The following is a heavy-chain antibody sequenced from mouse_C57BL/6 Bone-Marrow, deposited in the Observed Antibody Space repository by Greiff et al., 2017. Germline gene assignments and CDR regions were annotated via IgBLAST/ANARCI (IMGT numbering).Heavy chain of an antibody. J-gene: IGHJ4*01. CDR1: GFTFSSYA. D-gene: IGHD1-1*01. CDR3: ARDPYGSSYYYAMDY. V-gene: IGHV5-4*01. Sequence: EVMLVESGGGLVKPGGSLKLSCAASGFTFSSYAMSWVRQTPEKRLEWVATISDGGSYTYYPDNVKGRFTFSRDNAKNNLYLQMSHLKSEDTAMYYCARDPYGSSYYYAMDYWGQGTSVTVSS. CDR2: ISDGGSYT.